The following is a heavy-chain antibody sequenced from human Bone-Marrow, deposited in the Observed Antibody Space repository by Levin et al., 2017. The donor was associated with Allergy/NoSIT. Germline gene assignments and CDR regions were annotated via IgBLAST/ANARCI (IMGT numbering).Heavy chain of an antibody. D-gene: IGHD1-14*01. V-gene: IGHV3-7*01. CDR2: IKPDGSEL. J-gene: IGHJ4*02. Sequence: GESLKISCAASGFTFSNYWMAWVRQAPGKGLDWVANIKPDGSELYYSASVQGRFTISRDNAENSLSLEMNSLRDEDTAVYHCARGGYNAGLDCWGQGSLVTVSP. CDR3: ARGGYNAGLDC. CDR1: GFTFSNYW.